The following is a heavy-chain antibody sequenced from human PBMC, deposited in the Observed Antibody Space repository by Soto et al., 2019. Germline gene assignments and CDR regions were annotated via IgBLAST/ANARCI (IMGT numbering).Heavy chain of an antibody. CDR1: SGPTSSHN. CDR2: VYSTGGT. D-gene: IGHD1-1*01. Sequence: QVQLQQSGPGLVKPSETLSLTCSVSSGPTSSHNWGWIRQTPGRGLEWIGYVYSTGGTSYNPSLNSRITISADTSTNPISLTVPSVTAADTAVYYCVRQGIGNLHGLVDVWGQGTTVRVSS. V-gene: IGHV4-59*08. CDR3: VRQGIGNLHGLVDV. J-gene: IGHJ6*02.